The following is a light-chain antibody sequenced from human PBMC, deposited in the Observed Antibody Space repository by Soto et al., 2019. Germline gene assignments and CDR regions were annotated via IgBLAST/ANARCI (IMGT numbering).Light chain of an antibody. CDR2: KAT. Sequence: DIQMTQSPSTLSASVGDRVTITCRASQTISTWLAWYQQKPGKAPKLLIYKATHLQSGVTSRFSGSGSGTEFSLTISSLQPDDFATYYCQRYNDYQYIFGQGTKLEI. J-gene: IGKJ2*01. V-gene: IGKV1-5*03. CDR1: QTISTW. CDR3: QRYNDYQYI.